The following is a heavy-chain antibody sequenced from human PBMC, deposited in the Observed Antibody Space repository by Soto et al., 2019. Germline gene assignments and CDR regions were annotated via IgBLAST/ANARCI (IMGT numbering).Heavy chain of an antibody. CDR3: ARGPLAAAYYYYYGMDV. Sequence: PGPPVKVSCKASGYTFTGYYMHWVRQAPGQGLEWMGWINPNSGGTNYAQKFQGWVTMTRDTSISTAYMKLSRLRSDDTAVYYCARGPLAAAYYYYYGMDVWGQGTTVTVSS. J-gene: IGHJ6*02. V-gene: IGHV1-2*04. CDR2: INPNSGGT. D-gene: IGHD6-13*01. CDR1: GYTFTGYY.